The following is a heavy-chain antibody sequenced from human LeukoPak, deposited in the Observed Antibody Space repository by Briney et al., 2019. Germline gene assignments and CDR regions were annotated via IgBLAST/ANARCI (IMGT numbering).Heavy chain of an antibody. Sequence: PGGSLRFSCAASGFTFVDYAMHWVRQARGKGLEWVSGISWNSGSIGYADSVKGRFTISRDNAKNSLYLQMNSLRAEDTALYYCAKDFHYDTMAFDYWGQGTLVTVSS. CDR1: GFTFVDYA. CDR2: ISWNSGSI. J-gene: IGHJ4*02. CDR3: AKDFHYDTMAFDY. V-gene: IGHV3-9*01. D-gene: IGHD3-10*01.